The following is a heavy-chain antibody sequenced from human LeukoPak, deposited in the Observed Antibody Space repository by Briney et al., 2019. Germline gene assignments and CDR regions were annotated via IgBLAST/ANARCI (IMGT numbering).Heavy chain of an antibody. CDR2: ISSSSSYI. CDR1: GFTFSSYS. Sequence: AGGSLRLSCAASGFTFSSYSMNWVRQAPGKGLEWVSSISSSSSYIYYADSVKGRFTISRDNSKNTLYLQMNSLRAEDTAVYYCARAGIAAAGFDYWGQGTLVTVSS. J-gene: IGHJ4*02. CDR3: ARAGIAAAGFDY. D-gene: IGHD6-13*01. V-gene: IGHV3-21*01.